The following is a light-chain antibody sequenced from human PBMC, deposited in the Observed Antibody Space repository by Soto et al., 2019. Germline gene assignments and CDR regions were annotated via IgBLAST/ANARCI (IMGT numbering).Light chain of an antibody. Sequence: QSVLTQPASVSGSPGQSITIPCTGTNSDVGGYNYVSWYQHHPGKAPKLMIYEVFNRPSGVSSRFSGSKSGSTASLTISGLQDEDEADYYCSSYPTTNTLYVFGTGTKVTVL. V-gene: IGLV2-14*01. CDR3: SSYPTTNTLYV. CDR2: EVF. CDR1: NSDVGGYNY. J-gene: IGLJ1*01.